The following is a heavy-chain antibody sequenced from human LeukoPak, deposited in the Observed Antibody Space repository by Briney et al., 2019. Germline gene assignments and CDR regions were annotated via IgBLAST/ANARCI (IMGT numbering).Heavy chain of an antibody. J-gene: IGHJ4*02. V-gene: IGHV3-30-3*01. CDR2: ISYDGSNK. CDR3: AKSPGPMPASTIYYFDY. D-gene: IGHD5-24*01. Sequence: GGSLRLSCAASGFTFSSYAMHWVRQAPGKGLEWVAVISYDGSNKYYADSVKGRFTISRDNSKNTLYLQMNSLRAEDTAVYYCAKSPGPMPASTIYYFDYWGQGALVAVSA. CDR1: GFTFSSYA.